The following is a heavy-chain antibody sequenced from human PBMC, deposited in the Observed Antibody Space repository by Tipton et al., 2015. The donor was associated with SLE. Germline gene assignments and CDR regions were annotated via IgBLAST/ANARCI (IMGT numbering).Heavy chain of an antibody. D-gene: IGHD6-6*01. V-gene: IGHV4-38-2*02. CDR2: IYHSGST. Sequence: TLSLTCTVSGYSIRSGYYWGWIRQPPGKGLEWIGSIYHSGSTYYNPSLKSRVTISVDTSKKQFSLKVRSLSAADTAVYFCARGGGSSSGRWFDPWCQGSLVTVSS. CDR1: GYSIRSGYY. CDR3: ARGGGSSSGRWFDP. J-gene: IGHJ5*02.